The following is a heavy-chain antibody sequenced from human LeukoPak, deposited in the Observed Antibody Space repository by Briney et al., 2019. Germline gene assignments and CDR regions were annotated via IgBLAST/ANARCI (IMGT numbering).Heavy chain of an antibody. CDR2: ISSSGSTI. D-gene: IGHD6-13*01. J-gene: IGHJ3*02. CDR3: ARDDYSSSWYEVDAFDI. CDR1: GFTFSSYE. V-gene: IGHV3-48*03. Sequence: GGSLRLSCAASGFTFSSYEMNWVRQAPGKGLEWVSYISSSGSTIYYADSVKGRFTISRDNAKNSLYLQMNSLRAEDTAVYYCARDDYSSSWYEVDAFDIWGQGTMVTVSS.